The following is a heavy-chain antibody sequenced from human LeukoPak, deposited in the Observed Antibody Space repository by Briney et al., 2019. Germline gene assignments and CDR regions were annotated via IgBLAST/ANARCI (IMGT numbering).Heavy chain of an antibody. D-gene: IGHD6-13*01. CDR2: INHSGST. CDR3: ARGPQAAGRYFDY. J-gene: IGHJ4*02. V-gene: IGHV4-34*01. CDR1: GGSFSGYY. Sequence: PSETLSLTCAVYGGSFSGYYWSWIRQPPGKGLEWIGEINHSGSTNYNPSLKSRVTISVDTSKNQFSLKLSSVTAADTAVYYCARGPQAAGRYFDYWGQGTLVTVSS.